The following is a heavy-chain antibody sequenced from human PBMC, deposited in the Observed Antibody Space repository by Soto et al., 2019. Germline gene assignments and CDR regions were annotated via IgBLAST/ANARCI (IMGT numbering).Heavy chain of an antibody. CDR3: AKDRMDHNSVWDPFDI. CDR2: IGGGGADT. J-gene: IGHJ3*02. Sequence: EAHMLESGGGLGQPGGSLRLSCAASGFTFSMYAMSWVRQAPGKGLEWVSSIGGGGADTYYADAVKGRFTISRYNSNNILFLEMTSLRAEDTAIYYCAKDRMDHNSVWDPFDIWGQGTMVTVS. D-gene: IGHD1-20*01. CDR1: GFTFSMYA. V-gene: IGHV3-23*01.